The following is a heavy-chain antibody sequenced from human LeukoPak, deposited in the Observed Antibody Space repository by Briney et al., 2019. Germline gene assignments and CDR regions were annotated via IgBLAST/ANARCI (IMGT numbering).Heavy chain of an antibody. Sequence: PGGFLRLPCAASGFTFSSYEMNWVRQAPGKGLEWVSYISSSGSTIYYADSVKGRFTISRDNAKNSLYLQMNSLRAEDTAVYYCAPWPAFDIWGQGTMVTVSS. CDR1: GFTFSSYE. CDR3: APWPAFDI. V-gene: IGHV3-48*03. CDR2: ISSSGSTI. J-gene: IGHJ3*02.